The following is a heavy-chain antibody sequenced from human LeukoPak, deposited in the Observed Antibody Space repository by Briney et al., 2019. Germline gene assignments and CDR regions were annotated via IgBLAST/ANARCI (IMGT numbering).Heavy chain of an antibody. CDR2: IYTSGST. CDR1: GGSISSGSYY. J-gene: IGHJ4*02. CDR3: ARGWVIFDY. D-gene: IGHD2-21*01. Sequence: PSQTLSLTCTVSGGSISSGSYYWSWIRQPAGKGLEWIGRIYTSGSTNYNPSLKSRVTISVDTSKNQFSLKLSSVTAADTAVYYCARGWVIFDYWGQGTLVTVSS. V-gene: IGHV4-61*02.